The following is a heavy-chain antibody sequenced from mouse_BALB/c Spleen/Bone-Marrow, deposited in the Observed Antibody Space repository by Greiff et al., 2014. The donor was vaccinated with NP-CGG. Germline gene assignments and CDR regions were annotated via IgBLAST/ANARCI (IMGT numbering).Heavy chain of an antibody. CDR3: ARDRYYDYYFDY. CDR1: GFPLTNYG. Sequence: VQRVESGPGLVAPSQSLSITCTVSGFPLTNYGVHWVRQPPGKGLEWLGVIWAGGSTNYNSALMSRLSITKDNSKSQVFLKMSSLQTDDTAMYYCARDRYYDYYFDYWGQGTTLTVSS. CDR2: IWAGGST. J-gene: IGHJ2*01. D-gene: IGHD2-4*01. V-gene: IGHV2-9*02.